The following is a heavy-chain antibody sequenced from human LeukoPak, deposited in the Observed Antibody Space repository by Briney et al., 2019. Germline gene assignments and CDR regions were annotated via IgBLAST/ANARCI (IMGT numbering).Heavy chain of an antibody. J-gene: IGHJ4*02. D-gene: IGHD3-16*01. Sequence: GTSLRLSCAASGFTFSNYGMHWVRQAPGKGLEWLAVISYDGSSKYYVDSVKGRFTISRDNSKNTLYLQMNSLRAEDTAVYYCAKRNLGNIDYWGQGTLVTVSS. CDR1: GFTFSNYG. CDR3: AKRNLGNIDY. CDR2: ISYDGSSK. V-gene: IGHV3-30*18.